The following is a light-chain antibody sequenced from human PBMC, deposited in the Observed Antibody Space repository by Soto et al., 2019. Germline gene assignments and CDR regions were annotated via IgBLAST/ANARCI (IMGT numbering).Light chain of an antibody. CDR3: QQSSNTPPT. V-gene: IGKV1-39*01. Sequence: DIQMTQSPSSLSASVGDRVTITCRASQSIDSYLNWYQQKPGKAPKLLIYGAFRLQSGVPLRFSGSGSGTDFSLTISSLQPDDFANYHCQQSSNTPPTFGQGTRVEIK. J-gene: IGKJ1*01. CDR2: GAF. CDR1: QSIDSY.